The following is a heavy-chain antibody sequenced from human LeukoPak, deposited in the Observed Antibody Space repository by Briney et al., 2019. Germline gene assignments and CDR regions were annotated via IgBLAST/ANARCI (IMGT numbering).Heavy chain of an antibody. CDR1: GYTFTGYY. CDR2: INPNSGGT. Sequence: GASVKVSCKASGYTFTGYYMHWVRQAPGQGLEWMGWINPNSGGTNYAQKFQGRVTMTRDTSISTAYMELSRLRSDDTAVYYCARVPHIVVVTASSGFDYWGQGTLVTVSS. D-gene: IGHD2-21*02. V-gene: IGHV1-2*02. J-gene: IGHJ4*02. CDR3: ARVPHIVVVTASSGFDY.